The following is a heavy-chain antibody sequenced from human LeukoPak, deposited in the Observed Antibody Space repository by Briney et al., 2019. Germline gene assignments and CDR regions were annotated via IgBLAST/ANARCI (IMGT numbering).Heavy chain of an antibody. CDR1: GGSISSYY. D-gene: IGHD5-24*01. CDR2: IYYTGTT. V-gene: IGHV4-59*01. Sequence: SETLSLTCTVSGGSISSYYWSWLRQPPGRGLEWIGYIYYTGTTNYNPSLKSRAAISVDASKNQFSLNLTSVTAADTAVYYCVRDKGDGTRLSSERFDYWGQGTLVTVSS. J-gene: IGHJ4*02. CDR3: VRDKGDGTRLSSERFDY.